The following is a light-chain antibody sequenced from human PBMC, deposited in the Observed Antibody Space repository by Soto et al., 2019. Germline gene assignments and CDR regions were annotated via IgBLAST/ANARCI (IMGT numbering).Light chain of an antibody. V-gene: IGKV1-5*01. Sequence: DIQMTQSPSTLSESVGDRVTITCRASQSISSWLAWYQQKPGKAPKILIYDASSLESGVPSRFSGSGSGTEFTLTISSLQPDDFATYYCQQYNSYWTFGQGTKVEIK. CDR1: QSISSW. J-gene: IGKJ1*01. CDR3: QQYNSYWT. CDR2: DAS.